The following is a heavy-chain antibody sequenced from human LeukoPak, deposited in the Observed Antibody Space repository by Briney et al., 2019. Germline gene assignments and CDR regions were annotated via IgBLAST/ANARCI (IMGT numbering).Heavy chain of an antibody. CDR3: ASRYSSGWCFDY. Sequence: SSETLSLTCTVSGGSISSSSYYWSWIRQPPGKGLEWIGEINHSGSTNYNPSLKSRVTISVDTSKNQFSLKLSSVTAADTAVYYCASRYSSGWCFDYWGQGTLVTVSS. V-gene: IGHV4-39*07. J-gene: IGHJ4*02. CDR1: GGSISSSSYY. CDR2: INHSGST. D-gene: IGHD6-19*01.